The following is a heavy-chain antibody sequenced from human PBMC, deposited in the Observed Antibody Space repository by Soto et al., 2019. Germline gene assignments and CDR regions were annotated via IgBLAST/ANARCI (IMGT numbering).Heavy chain of an antibody. CDR2: INHSGST. D-gene: IGHD3-9*01. V-gene: IGHV4-34*01. J-gene: IGHJ6*02. CDR1: GGSFSGYY. CDR3: ARGRHILTGYYRDLNYGMDV. Sequence: SETLSLTCAVYGGSFSGYYWSWIRQPPGKGLERIGEINHSGSTNYNPSLKSRVTISVDTSKNQFSLKLSSVTAADTAVYYCARGRHILTGYYRDLNYGMDVWGQGTTVTVSS.